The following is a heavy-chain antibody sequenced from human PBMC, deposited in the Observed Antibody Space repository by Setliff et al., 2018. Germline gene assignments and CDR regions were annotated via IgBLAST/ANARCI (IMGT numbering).Heavy chain of an antibody. CDR1: GGSFSGYY. CDR2: INHSGST. CDR3: ARGLSYYDESGYLLAPYALDV. J-gene: IGHJ3*01. D-gene: IGHD3-22*01. Sequence: KPSETLSLTCAVYGGSFSGYYWSWVRQPPGKGLEWIGEINHSGSTNYNPSLKSRVTMSVDTSKNQFSLKLSSVTAADTAVYYCARGLSYYDESGYLLAPYALDVWGQGTMVTVS. V-gene: IGHV4-34*01.